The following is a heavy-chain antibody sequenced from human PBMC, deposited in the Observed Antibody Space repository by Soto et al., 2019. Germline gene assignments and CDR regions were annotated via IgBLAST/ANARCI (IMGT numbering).Heavy chain of an antibody. D-gene: IGHD6-13*01. CDR2: ISGSGSST. V-gene: IGHV3-23*01. Sequence: GGSLRLSCAASGFTFSSYTMSWVRQAPGKGLEWVSTISGSGSSTYSADSVKGRFTISRDNSKNTLYLQMNSLRAEDTAVYYCAYSSTPFDYWGQGTLVTVSS. CDR1: GFTFSSYT. CDR3: AYSSTPFDY. J-gene: IGHJ4*02.